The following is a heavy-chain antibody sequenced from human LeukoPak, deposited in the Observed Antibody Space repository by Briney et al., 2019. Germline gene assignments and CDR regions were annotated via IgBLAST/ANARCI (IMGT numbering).Heavy chain of an antibody. V-gene: IGHV1-46*01. Sequence: ASVKVSCKASGYTFTAYYMHWVRQAPGQGLEWMGVIDPSGGSTSYAQRFQDRVTMTSDTSTSTVYMELSSLRSEDTAEYYCARGDGDSDSNGVLMGWFDPWGQGTLVTVSS. CDR2: IDPSGGST. CDR3: ARGDGDSDSNGVLMGWFDP. J-gene: IGHJ5*02. CDR1: GYTFTAYY. D-gene: IGHD3-22*01.